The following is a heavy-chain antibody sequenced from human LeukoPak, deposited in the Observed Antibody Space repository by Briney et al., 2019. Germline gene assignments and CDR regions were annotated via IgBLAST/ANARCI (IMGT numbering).Heavy chain of an antibody. D-gene: IGHD3-10*01. CDR2: ISGSAGRT. V-gene: IGHV3-23*01. Sequence: AGGSLRLSCAASGFTFSNYGMNWVRQAPGKGLEWVSGISGSAGRTYYADSVKGRFTISRDNFRNTLYLQMNSLRAEDTAVYYCAKDHSSGYPEAFDIWGQGTMVTVSS. J-gene: IGHJ3*02. CDR1: GFTFSNYG. CDR3: AKDHSSGYPEAFDI.